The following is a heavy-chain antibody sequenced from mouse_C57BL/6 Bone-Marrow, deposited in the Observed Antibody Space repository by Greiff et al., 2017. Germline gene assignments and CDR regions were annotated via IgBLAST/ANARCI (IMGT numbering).Heavy chain of an antibody. D-gene: IGHD2-5*01. CDR2: INPSSGYT. Sequence: VQLQQSGAELAKPGASVKLSCKASGYTFTSYWMHWVKQRPGQGLEWIGYINPSSGYTKYNQKFKDKATLTADKSSSTAYMQLSSRTYEDSAVYYCASSYYSNYGGAMGYWGQGTSVTVSS. CDR1: GYTFTSYW. J-gene: IGHJ4*01. V-gene: IGHV1-7*01. CDR3: ASSYYSNYGGAMGY.